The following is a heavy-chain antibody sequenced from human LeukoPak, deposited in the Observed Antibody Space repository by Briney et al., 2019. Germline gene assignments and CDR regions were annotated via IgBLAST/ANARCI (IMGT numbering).Heavy chain of an antibody. CDR3: ARRVGRWFGERAYYYNYMDV. Sequence: SETLSLTCTVSGYSFRSDYYWGWIRQPPGKGLEWIGSIYHGGRTYYNPSLKSRVSISIDTSKNQFSLKLSSVTAADTAMYYCARRVGRWFGERAYYYNYMDVWGKGTTVTISS. V-gene: IGHV4-38-2*02. CDR1: GYSFRSDYY. D-gene: IGHD3-10*01. CDR2: IYHGGRT. J-gene: IGHJ6*03.